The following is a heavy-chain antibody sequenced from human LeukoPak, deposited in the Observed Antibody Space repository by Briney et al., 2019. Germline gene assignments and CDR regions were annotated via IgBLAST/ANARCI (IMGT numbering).Heavy chain of an antibody. CDR1: GFTLSSYG. CDR2: IRYDGSNK. CDR3: ARSGSGYLDY. Sequence: GGSLRLACAASGFTLSSYGMHWVRQAPGKGLERVAFIRYDGSNKYYADSVKGRFTISRDNAKNSLFLQVNSLRAEDTAVYYCARSGSGYLDYWGQGTLVTVSS. J-gene: IGHJ4*02. D-gene: IGHD6-19*01. V-gene: IGHV3-30*02.